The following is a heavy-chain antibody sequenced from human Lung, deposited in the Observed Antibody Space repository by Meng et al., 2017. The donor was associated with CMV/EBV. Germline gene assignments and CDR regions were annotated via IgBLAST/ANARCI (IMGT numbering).Heavy chain of an antibody. Sequence: LQLQESGPGQVQPSETPPLPCGVSGGSISSSSYYWGWIRQSPGKGLEWIGSIYFSGNTYYNSSLKSRVTMSVGTAQNKFSLTLRSVTAADTAVYYCVTETGYNYDNWGQGALVTVSS. V-gene: IGHV4-39*07. J-gene: IGHJ4*02. D-gene: IGHD5-24*01. CDR2: IYFSGNT. CDR3: VTETGYNYDN. CDR1: GGSISSSSYY.